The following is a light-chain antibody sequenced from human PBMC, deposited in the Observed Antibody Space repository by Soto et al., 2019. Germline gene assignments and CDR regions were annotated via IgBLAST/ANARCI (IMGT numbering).Light chain of an antibody. CDR1: QDIGTF. J-gene: IGKJ3*01. CDR2: AAS. CDR3: QQSYSTPQIT. V-gene: IGKV1-39*01. Sequence: DFQMTQAPSSLSASVGDRVTITCRASQDIGTFLNWYQQKPGKPPNLLIYAASNLLSGVSSRFRGSGSGTDFTLTISSLQPEAFATYYCQQSYSTPQITFGPGTKVYMK.